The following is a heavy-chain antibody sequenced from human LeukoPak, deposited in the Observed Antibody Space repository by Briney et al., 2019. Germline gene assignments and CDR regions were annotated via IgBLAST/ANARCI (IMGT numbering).Heavy chain of an antibody. CDR3: ARDTYCSGRSCLRDY. CDR1: GFTFDDYG. V-gene: IGHV3-20*04. Sequence: GGSLRLSCAASGFTFDDYGMSWVRQAPGKGLEWVSGINWSGRSTGYAESVKGRFTISRDNAKNSLYLQMNSLRAEDAALYYCARDTYCSGRSCLRDYWGQGTLVTVSS. D-gene: IGHD2-15*01. CDR2: INWSGRST. J-gene: IGHJ4*02.